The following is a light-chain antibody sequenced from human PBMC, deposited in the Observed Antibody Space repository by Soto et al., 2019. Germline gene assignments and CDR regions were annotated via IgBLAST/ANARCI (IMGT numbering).Light chain of an antibody. Sequence: EIVMTQSPATLSVSPGERATLSCRASQSVSSNLAWYQQKPGQAPRLLIYGASTRATGIPARFSGSGSGTEFTLTISSLQSEDSAVYYCQQYNNWPGKYTFGQGTKLEIK. J-gene: IGKJ2*01. V-gene: IGKV3-15*01. CDR2: GAS. CDR1: QSVSSN. CDR3: QQYNNWPGKYT.